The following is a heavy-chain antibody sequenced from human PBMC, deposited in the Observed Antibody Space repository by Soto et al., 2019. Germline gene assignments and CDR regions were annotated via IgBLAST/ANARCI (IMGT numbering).Heavy chain of an antibody. CDR1: NETLTTYG. CDR2: VSGYSGHS. Sequence: QVHLVQSGAEVKKPGASVKVSCKASNETLTTYGISWVRQAPGQGLEWMGWVSGYSGHSSSAQEFQDRVIMTTETSTNTAYMELSSLTSDDSTVYFCARYSSSSGYYYGMDVWGQGTTVTVSS. V-gene: IGHV1-18*01. J-gene: IGHJ6*02. CDR3: ARYSSSSGYYYGMDV. D-gene: IGHD6-6*01.